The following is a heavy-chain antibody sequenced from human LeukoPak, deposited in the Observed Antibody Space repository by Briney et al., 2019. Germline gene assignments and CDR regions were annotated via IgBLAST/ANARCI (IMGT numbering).Heavy chain of an antibody. J-gene: IGHJ6*02. CDR2: IYYSGST. CDR1: GGSISSYY. Sequence: SETLSLTCTVSGGSISSYYWSWIRQPPGKGLEWIGYIYYSGSTNYNPSLKSRVTISVDTSKNQFSLKLSSVTAADTAVYYCTRDRGGAYYYYYGMDVWGQGTTVTVSS. CDR3: TRDRGGAYYYYYGMDV. D-gene: IGHD1-26*01. V-gene: IGHV4-59*01.